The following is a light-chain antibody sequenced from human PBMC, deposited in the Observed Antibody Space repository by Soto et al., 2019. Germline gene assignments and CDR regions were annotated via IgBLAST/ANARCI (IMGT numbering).Light chain of an antibody. CDR1: QSVSTGY. V-gene: IGKV3-20*01. CDR2: GAS. CDR3: QHYGSSPTWT. J-gene: IGKJ1*01. Sequence: EIVLTQSPVTLSLSPGERATLSCWASQSVSTGYLAWYQQKPGQAPRLLIYGASSRATGIPDRFSGSGSGTDFTLTISRLEPEDFAVHYCQHYGSSPTWTIGQGTKVEIK.